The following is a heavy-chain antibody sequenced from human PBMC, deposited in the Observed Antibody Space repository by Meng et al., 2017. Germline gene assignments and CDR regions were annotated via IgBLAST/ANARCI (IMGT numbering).Heavy chain of an antibody. CDR3: TWDDKAVSDY. Sequence: EVQVMEAGGDLVKPGGSLRLSCAASGFYFSNAWMSWVRQAPGKGLEWVGRIKSNTDGGTAEYAAPVTGRFTTSRDDSKSTLYLQMSGLRIDDTGVYYCTWDDKAVSDYWGQGTLVTVSS. D-gene: IGHD3-9*01. CDR1: GFYFSNAW. CDR2: IKSNTDGGTA. J-gene: IGHJ4*02. V-gene: IGHV3-15*01.